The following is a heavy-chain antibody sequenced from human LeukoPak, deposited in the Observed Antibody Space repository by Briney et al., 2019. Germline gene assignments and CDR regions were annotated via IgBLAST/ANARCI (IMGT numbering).Heavy chain of an antibody. J-gene: IGHJ4*02. Sequence: PGGSLRLSYAASGFTFSSYAMSWVRQAPGKGLEWVSAISGSGGRIYYGASVKGRFTISRDSFKITLYQQMNSLRAEDTAVYYCAREKHSRIFGEVIRSPLRNYFDYWGQGTLVTVSS. V-gene: IGHV3-23*01. CDR1: GFTFSSYA. D-gene: IGHD3-3*01. CDR2: ISGSGGRI. CDR3: AREKHSRIFGEVIRSPLRNYFDY.